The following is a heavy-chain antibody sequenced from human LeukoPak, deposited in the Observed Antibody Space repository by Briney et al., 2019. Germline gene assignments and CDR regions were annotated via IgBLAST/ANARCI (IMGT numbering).Heavy chain of an antibody. J-gene: IGHJ4*02. D-gene: IGHD5-12*01. CDR1: GFTFSTFA. V-gene: IGHV3-30*04. CDR3: ATSGTPTTGFDY. Sequence: GGSLRLSCAASGFTFSTFAMHWVRQAPGKGLEWVAVISFDGSNTYYADSVKGRFTISRDNSKNTLYLQMNSLRAEHTTIYYCATSGTPTTGFDYWGQGTLVTVSS. CDR2: ISFDGSNT.